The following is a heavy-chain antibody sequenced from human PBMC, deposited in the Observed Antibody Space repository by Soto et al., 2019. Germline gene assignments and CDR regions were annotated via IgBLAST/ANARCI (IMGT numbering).Heavy chain of an antibody. CDR1: GGTFSSYA. V-gene: IGHV1-69*01. Sequence: QVQLVQSGAEVKKPGSSVKVSCKASGGTFSSYAISWVRQAPGQGLEWMGGVIPIFGTANYAQKFQGRVTITADESTSTAYMELSSLRSEDTAVYYCARDMTTEVFYYYYGMDVWGQGTTVTVSS. D-gene: IGHD4-4*01. J-gene: IGHJ6*02. CDR3: ARDMTTEVFYYYYGMDV. CDR2: VIPIFGTA.